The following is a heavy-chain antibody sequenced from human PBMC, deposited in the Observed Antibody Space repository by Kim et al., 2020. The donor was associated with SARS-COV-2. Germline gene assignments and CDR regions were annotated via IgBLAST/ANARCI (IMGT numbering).Heavy chain of an antibody. Sequence: GESLKISCKASGYTFTNYWIGWVRQMPGKGLEWMGIIFPGVSTTTYKPSFQGQVTMSFDKSISTAYLQWSSLKASDTAVYYCARNGGISMWFQYWGQGTLVTVSS. J-gene: IGHJ1*01. CDR1: GYTFTNYW. V-gene: IGHV5-51*01. CDR2: IFPGVSTT. CDR3: ARNGGISMWFQY. D-gene: IGHD3-10*02.